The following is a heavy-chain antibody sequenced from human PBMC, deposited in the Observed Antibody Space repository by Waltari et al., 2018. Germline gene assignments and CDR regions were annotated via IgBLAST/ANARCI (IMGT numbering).Heavy chain of an antibody. CDR3: ARAAVTMVRGVIINWFDP. CDR2: INPSGGIT. D-gene: IGHD3-10*01. CDR1: GYTFTSYY. V-gene: IGHV1-46*01. Sequence: QVQLVQSGAEVKKPGASVKVSCKASGYTFTSYYMHWVRQAPGQGLEWMGRINPSGGITSYEQKYQGRVTMARDTSTSTVYMELSSLRSEDTAVYYCARAAVTMVRGVIINWFDPWGQGTLVTVSS. J-gene: IGHJ5*02.